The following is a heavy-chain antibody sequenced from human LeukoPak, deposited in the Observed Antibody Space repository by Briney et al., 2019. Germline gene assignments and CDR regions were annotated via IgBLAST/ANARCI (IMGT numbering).Heavy chain of an antibody. CDR3: ARGPYRSYYFDY. CDR2: INHSGST. V-gene: IGHV4-34*01. Sequence: SETLSLTCAVYGGSFSGYYWSWIRQPPRKGLEWIGEINHSGSTNYNPSLKGRVTISVDTSKNQFSLKLSSVTAADTAVYYCARGPYRSYYFDYWGQGTLVTVSS. CDR1: GGSFSGYY. J-gene: IGHJ4*02. D-gene: IGHD4-11*01.